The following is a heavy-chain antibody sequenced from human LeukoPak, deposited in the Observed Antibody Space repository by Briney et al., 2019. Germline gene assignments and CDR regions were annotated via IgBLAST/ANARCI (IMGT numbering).Heavy chain of an antibody. Sequence: QTGGSLRLSCAASGFTFSSYSMNWVRQAPGKGLEWVAVISYDGSNKYYADSVKGRFTISRDNSKNTLYLQMNSLRAEDTAVYYCAKDLRTIVVVISAFDIWGQGTMVTVSS. V-gene: IGHV3-30*18. J-gene: IGHJ3*02. CDR3: AKDLRTIVVVISAFDI. D-gene: IGHD3-22*01. CDR1: GFTFSSYS. CDR2: ISYDGSNK.